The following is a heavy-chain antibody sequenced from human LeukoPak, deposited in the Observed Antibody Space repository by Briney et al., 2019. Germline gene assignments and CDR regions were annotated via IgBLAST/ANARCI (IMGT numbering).Heavy chain of an antibody. CDR1: GLAFSNYG. CDR2: IQNNGIDK. D-gene: IGHD3-3*01. J-gene: IGHJ4*02. V-gene: IGHV3-30*02. CDR3: AEESGTVKPSHFNY. Sequence: GGSLRLSCAASGLAFSNYGIHWVRQAPGKGLEWVIFIQNNGIDKYYADSVKGRFTVSRDNSKNTVYLEMNSLRPEDTAVYYCAEESGTVKPSHFNYWGQGTLVTVSS.